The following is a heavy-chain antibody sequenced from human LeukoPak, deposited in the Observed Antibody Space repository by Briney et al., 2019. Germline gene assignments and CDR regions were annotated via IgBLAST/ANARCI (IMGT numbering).Heavy chain of an antibody. V-gene: IGHV3-66*01. CDR3: ARFLVYIPGVGATATKDYFDY. CDR1: GFTVSSNY. J-gene: IGHJ4*02. CDR2: IYSGGST. D-gene: IGHD1-26*01. Sequence: GGSLRLSCAASGFTVSSNYMSWVRQAPGKGLEWVSVIYSGGSTYYADSVKGRFTISRDNSKNTLYLQMNSLRAEDTAVYYCARFLVYIPGVGATATKDYFDYWGQGTLVTVSS.